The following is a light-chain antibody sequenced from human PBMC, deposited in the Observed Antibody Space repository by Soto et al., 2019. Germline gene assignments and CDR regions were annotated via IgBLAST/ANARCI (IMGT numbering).Light chain of an antibody. CDR1: QSFSSSS. CDR2: GTS. CDR3: QQYGSSLT. V-gene: IGKV3-20*01. J-gene: IGKJ4*01. Sequence: EVVVTQSPAKMASSRGERTNLSSIACQSFSSSSFSWYQLRPGPPPMLLIYGTSSRATGLPDCFSGSWSGTDFSLTFSSLEPGDFAVYYCQQYGSSLTFGGGTKVDIK.